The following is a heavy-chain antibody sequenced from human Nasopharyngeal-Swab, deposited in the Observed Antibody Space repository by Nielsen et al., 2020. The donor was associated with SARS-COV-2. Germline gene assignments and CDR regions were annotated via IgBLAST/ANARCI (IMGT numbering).Heavy chain of an antibody. D-gene: IGHD3-16*02. CDR1: GYTLTELS. J-gene: IGHJ4*02. CDR2: FDPEDGET. CDR3: ATHGVYDYVWGSYRWGLPDY. V-gene: IGHV1-24*01. Sequence: ASGKVSCKVSGYTLTELSMHWVRQAPGKGLEWMGGFDPEDGETIYAQKFQGRVTMTEDTSTDTAYMELSSLRSEDTAVYYCATHGVYDYVWGSYRWGLPDYWGQGTLVTVSS.